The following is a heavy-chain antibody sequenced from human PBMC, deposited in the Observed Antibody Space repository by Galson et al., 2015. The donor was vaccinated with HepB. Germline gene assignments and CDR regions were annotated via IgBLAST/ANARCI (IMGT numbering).Heavy chain of an antibody. CDR2: INPGDSGT. CDR3: AGQYSDASNWYYFDY. J-gene: IGHJ4*02. V-gene: IGHV5-51*01. CDR1: RYSFTTYW. Sequence: QSGAEVKKPGESLKISCKGSRYSFTTYWIGWVRQMPGKGLEWMGIINPGDSGTRYSPSFQGQVTMSADKSISTAYLQWSSLKASDTAMYYCAGQYSDASNWYYFDYWGQGTLVTVSS. D-gene: IGHD4-11*01.